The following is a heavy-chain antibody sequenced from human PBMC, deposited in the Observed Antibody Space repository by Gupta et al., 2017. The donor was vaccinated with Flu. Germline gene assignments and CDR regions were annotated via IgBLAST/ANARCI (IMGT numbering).Heavy chain of an antibody. CDR3: ARGPNVIGPQVGPFEI. J-gene: IGHJ3*02. V-gene: IGHV1-46*01. Sequence: QVQLVQSGAEVQKPGASVKVSCKASGYTFSSYYLYWMRQAPGQGFEWMGIINPSADYTSYAQKCQDRVTVTRDTSTNTVYMGLSRLRYEDTAIYYCARGPNVIGPQVGPFEIWGQGTMVTVS. CDR1: GYTFSSYY. CDR2: INPSADYT.